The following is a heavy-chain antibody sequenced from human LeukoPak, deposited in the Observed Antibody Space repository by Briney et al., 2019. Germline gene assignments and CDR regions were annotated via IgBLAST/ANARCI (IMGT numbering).Heavy chain of an antibody. V-gene: IGHV4-4*02. CDR1: VGSISSGNW. Sequence: SETLSLACAVSVGSISSGNWWSWVRQSPGKGLEWIGEIYHNGTPNYSPSLKSRVTISADTFKNHFSLKLTSLTAADTAVYYCATAPILRGEGGEHYKYGMDVWGQGTTVIVSS. D-gene: IGHD2-2*02. J-gene: IGHJ6*02. CDR2: IYHNGTP. CDR3: ATAPILRGEGGEHYKYGMDV.